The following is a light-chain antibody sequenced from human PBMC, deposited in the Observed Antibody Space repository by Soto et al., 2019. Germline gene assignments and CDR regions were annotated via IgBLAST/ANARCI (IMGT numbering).Light chain of an antibody. CDR3: SSYTTSSTLV. J-gene: IGLJ2*01. V-gene: IGLV2-18*02. CDR1: SSDFGSYNR. Sequence: QSALTQPPSVSGSPGQSVTISCTGTSSDFGSYNRVSWYQRPPGTGPKLVIYEVSNRPSGVSNRFSGSKSGNTASLTISGLQAEDEADYYCSSYTTSSTLVFGGGTKLTVL. CDR2: EVS.